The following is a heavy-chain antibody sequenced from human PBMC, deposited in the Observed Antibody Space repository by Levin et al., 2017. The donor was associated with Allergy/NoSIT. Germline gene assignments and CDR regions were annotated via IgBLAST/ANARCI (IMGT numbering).Heavy chain of an antibody. CDR2: ISYDGKNK. CDR3: AKGSGSDSDDGTDV. V-gene: IGHV3-30*04. D-gene: IGHD1-26*01. CDR1: GLTVTYYA. J-gene: IGHJ6*02. Sequence: GESLKISCAASGLTVTYYAMHWVRQAPGKGLEWVTSISYDGKNKFYADSVKGRFTISRDNSKNTLYLQMSSLRPEDRAFYYCAKGSGSDSDDGTDVWGQGTTVTVS.